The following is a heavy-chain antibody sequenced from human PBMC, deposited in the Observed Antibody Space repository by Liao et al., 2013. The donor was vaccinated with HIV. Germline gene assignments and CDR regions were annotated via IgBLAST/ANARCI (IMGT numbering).Heavy chain of an antibody. CDR3: ARAPRCSESYRRKMAACAEHLQH. J-gene: IGHJ1*01. V-gene: IGHV4-34*01. CDR1: GGSFSGYY. Sequence: QVQLQQWGAGLLKPSETLSLTCAVYGGSFSGYYWSWIRQPPGKGLEWIGEINHSGSTNYNPSLKSRVTISVDRSENQFSLKLGSVTAADTAVYYCARAPRCSESYRRKMAACAEHLQHWGQGSLVTVSS. D-gene: IGHD1-26*01. CDR2: INHSGST.